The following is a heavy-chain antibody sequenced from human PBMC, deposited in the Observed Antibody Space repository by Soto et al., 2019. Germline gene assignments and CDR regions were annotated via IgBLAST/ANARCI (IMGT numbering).Heavy chain of an antibody. CDR3: AIAGWYRFDY. Sequence: EVQLVESGGGLVQPGGSLRLSCAASGFTFSNYWVHWVRQVPGKGLMWVSRINSDGTTRNYADSVEGRFTISRDNAKSKMFLQMNSLRVEDTAVYYFAIAGWYRFDYWGQGTLVTVS. CDR2: INSDGTTR. V-gene: IGHV3-74*01. D-gene: IGHD6-19*01. CDR1: GFTFSNYW. J-gene: IGHJ4*02.